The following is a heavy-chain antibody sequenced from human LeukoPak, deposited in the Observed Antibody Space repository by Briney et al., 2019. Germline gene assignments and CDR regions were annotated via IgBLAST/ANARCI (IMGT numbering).Heavy chain of an antibody. CDR3: ARYRAFDI. V-gene: IGHV4-34*01. Sequence: SETLSLTCAVYGGSFSGYYWSWIRQPPGKGLEWIGEINHSGSTNYNPSLESRVTISVDTSKNQFSMSLTSVTAADTAVYFCARYRAFDIWGQGTMVTVSS. CDR1: GGSFSGYY. CDR2: INHSGST. J-gene: IGHJ3*02.